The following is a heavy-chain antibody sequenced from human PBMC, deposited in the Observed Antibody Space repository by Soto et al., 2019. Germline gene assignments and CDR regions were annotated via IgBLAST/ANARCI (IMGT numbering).Heavy chain of an antibody. CDR1: GYIFTGYH. Sequence: ASVKVSCKASGYIFTGYHMHWVRQAPGQGLEWMGWINPNSGGTKYAQKFQGRVTMTRDTSISTAYMELSSLRSDDTAVYYCAADSQQVGYGTLYNYSYGMDVWGQGTTVTVSS. D-gene: IGHD4-17*01. J-gene: IGHJ6*02. CDR3: AADSQQVGYGTLYNYSYGMDV. V-gene: IGHV1-2*02. CDR2: INPNSGGT.